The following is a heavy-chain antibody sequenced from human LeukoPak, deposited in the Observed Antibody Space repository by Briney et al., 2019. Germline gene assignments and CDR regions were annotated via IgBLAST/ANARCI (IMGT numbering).Heavy chain of an antibody. CDR1: GFTFSSYS. Sequence: PGGSLRLSCAASGFTFSSYSMNCVRQAPGKGLEWVSSISSSSSYIYYADSVKGRFTISRDNAKISLYLQMNSLRAEDTAVYYCARDHDMVRGVPLDYWGQGTLVTVSS. CDR3: ARDHDMVRGVPLDY. J-gene: IGHJ4*02. CDR2: ISSSSSYI. D-gene: IGHD3-10*01. V-gene: IGHV3-21*01.